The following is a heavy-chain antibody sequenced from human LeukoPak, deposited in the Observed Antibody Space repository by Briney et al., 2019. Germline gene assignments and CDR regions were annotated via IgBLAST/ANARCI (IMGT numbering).Heavy chain of an antibody. J-gene: IGHJ4*02. CDR3: ARTWFREPRVDY. CDR1: GGSISSYY. D-gene: IGHD3-10*01. CDR2: IYYSGST. Sequence: SETLSLTCTVSGGSISSYYWSWIRQPPGKGLEWVGYIYYSGSTNYNPSLKSRVTISVETSKNQFSLKLSSVTAADTAVYYCARTWFREPRVDYWGQGTLVTVSS. V-gene: IGHV4-59*01.